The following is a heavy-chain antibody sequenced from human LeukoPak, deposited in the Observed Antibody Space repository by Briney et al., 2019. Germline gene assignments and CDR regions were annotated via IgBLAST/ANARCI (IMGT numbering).Heavy chain of an antibody. V-gene: IGHV1-18*04. J-gene: IGHJ4*02. CDR1: GYTFTDYY. Sequence: GASVKVSCKASGYTFTDYYLLWVRQAPGQGLEWMGWIKTNSGATNYAQKLQGRVTMTTDTSTSTAYMELRSLRSDDTAVYYCARERFLDWGRLGDYWGQGTLVTVSS. CDR2: IKTNSGAT. D-gene: IGHD2/OR15-2a*01. CDR3: ARERFLDWGRLGDY.